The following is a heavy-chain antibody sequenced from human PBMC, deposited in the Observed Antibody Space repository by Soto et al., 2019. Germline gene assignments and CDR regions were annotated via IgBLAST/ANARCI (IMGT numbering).Heavy chain of an antibody. CDR2: IYPGDSDT. J-gene: IGHJ4*02. V-gene: IGHV5-51*01. Sequence: GESLKISCKTSGYSFPTYWLAWVRQMPGKGLEWMGIIYPGDSDTRYSPSSQGQVTISADKSISTAYLQCSSLKAPDTAIYYRARHGSMVTASRYFDYWGQGTLVTVSS. CDR1: GYSFPTYW. CDR3: ARHGSMVTASRYFDY. D-gene: IGHD2-21*02.